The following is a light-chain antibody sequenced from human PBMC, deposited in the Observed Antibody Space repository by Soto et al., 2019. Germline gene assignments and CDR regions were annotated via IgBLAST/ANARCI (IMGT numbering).Light chain of an antibody. Sequence: EIVVTQSPATLSVSPGERATLSCRASQSVGNNFAWYQQKPGQAPRLLIFATSTRATGVPARFSGSGSGTDFTLTISRLQSEDFAFYYCQQYADWPLTFGGGAKVEIE. V-gene: IGKV3-15*01. CDR2: ATS. J-gene: IGKJ4*01. CDR1: QSVGNN. CDR3: QQYADWPLT.